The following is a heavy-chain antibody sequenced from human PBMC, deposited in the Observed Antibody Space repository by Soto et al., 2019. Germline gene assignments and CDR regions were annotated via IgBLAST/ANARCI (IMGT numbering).Heavy chain of an antibody. V-gene: IGHV3-7*01. CDR1: GFTFSNFW. Sequence: EVQLVESGGGLVQPGGSLRLSCATSGFTFSNFWMNWVRQGPGKGLEWVANVKQDGVEKNYVDSVKGRFTISRDNTKASLYLQMNSLRAEDTAVYYCVCGTGWLIEYWGKGSLVTVSS. CDR2: VKQDGVEK. D-gene: IGHD2-8*02. J-gene: IGHJ4*02. CDR3: VCGTGWLIEY.